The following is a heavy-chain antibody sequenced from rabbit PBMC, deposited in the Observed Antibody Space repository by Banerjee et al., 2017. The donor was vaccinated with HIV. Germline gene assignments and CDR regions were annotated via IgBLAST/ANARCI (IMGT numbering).Heavy chain of an antibody. CDR1: GFSFSSSYW. CDR2: IYAGSSGST. V-gene: IGHV1S40*01. CDR3: ARSLYGSSSGFNL. D-gene: IGHD1-1*01. J-gene: IGHJ4*01. Sequence: QSLEESGGDLVKPGASLTLTCTASGFSFSSSYWICWVRQAPGKGLEWIACIYAGSSGSTGYASWAKGRFTISKTSSTTVTLQMTSLTAADTATYFCARSLYGSSSGFNLWGQGTLVTVS.